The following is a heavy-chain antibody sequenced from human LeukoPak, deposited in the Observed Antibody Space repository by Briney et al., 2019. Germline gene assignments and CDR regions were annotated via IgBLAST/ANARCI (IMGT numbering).Heavy chain of an antibody. V-gene: IGHV3-7*04. CDR3: VRSDWFDP. Sequence: GGSLRLSCAASGFTLSSYWMSWVRQAPGKGLEWVANIKQDGSDKYYVDSVKGRFTISRDNAKNTLYLQMNSLRAEDTAVYYCVRSDWFDPWGQGTLVTVSS. CDR2: IKQDGSDK. J-gene: IGHJ5*02. CDR1: GFTLSSYW.